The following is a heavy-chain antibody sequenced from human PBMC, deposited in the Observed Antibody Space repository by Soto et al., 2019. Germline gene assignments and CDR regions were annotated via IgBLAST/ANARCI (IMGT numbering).Heavy chain of an antibody. CDR2: INPSGGYT. CDR3: ARSIVVVTAADY. V-gene: IGHV1-46*01. J-gene: IGHJ4*02. Sequence: GASVKVSCKASGYTFTSYYMNWVRQAPGQGLEWLGIINPSGGYTKYSQKFQGRVTITRDTSASTAYMELSSLRSEDTAVYYCARSIVVVTAADYWGQGTLVTVSS. D-gene: IGHD2-21*02. CDR1: GYTFTSYY.